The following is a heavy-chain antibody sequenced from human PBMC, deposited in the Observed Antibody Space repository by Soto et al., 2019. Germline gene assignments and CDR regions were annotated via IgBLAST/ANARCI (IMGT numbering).Heavy chain of an antibody. J-gene: IGHJ4*02. V-gene: IGHV4-34*01. CDR1: GGSISGYY. CDR3: ARHFSVDYFDY. CDR2: INHSGST. Sequence: SETLSLTCTVSGGSISGYYWSWIRQPPGKGLEWIGEINHSGSTNYNPSLKSRVTISVDRSKNQFSLKLSSVTAADTAVYYCARHFSVDYFDYWGQGALVTVSS.